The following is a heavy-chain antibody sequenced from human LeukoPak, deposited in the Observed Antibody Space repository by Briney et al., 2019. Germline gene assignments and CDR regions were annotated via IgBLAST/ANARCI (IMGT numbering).Heavy chain of an antibody. D-gene: IGHD1-26*01. Sequence: GGSLRLSCAASGFTFSSYGMHWVRQAPGKGLEWVAVIWYDGSNKYYADSVKGRFTISRDNSKNMLYLQMNSLRAEDTAVYYCARAIAPWELLEEDAFDIWGQGTMVTVSS. CDR1: GFTFSSYG. V-gene: IGHV3-33*01. CDR3: ARAIAPWELLEEDAFDI. CDR2: IWYDGSNK. J-gene: IGHJ3*02.